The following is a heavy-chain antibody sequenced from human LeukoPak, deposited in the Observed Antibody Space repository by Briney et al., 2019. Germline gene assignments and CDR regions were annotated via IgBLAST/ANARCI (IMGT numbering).Heavy chain of an antibody. CDR1: GGSISSYY. CDR3: ARGYSSGNLYYFDY. Sequence: SETLSLTCTVSGGSISSYYWSCIRQPPGKGLEWIGYIYYSGSTNYNPSLKSRVTVSVDTSKDQFSLKLSSVTAADTAVYYCARGYSSGNLYYFDYWGQGTLVTVSS. D-gene: IGHD6-19*01. V-gene: IGHV4-59*08. CDR2: IYYSGST. J-gene: IGHJ4*02.